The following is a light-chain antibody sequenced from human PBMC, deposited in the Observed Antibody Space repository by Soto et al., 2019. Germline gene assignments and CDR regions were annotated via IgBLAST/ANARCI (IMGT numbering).Light chain of an antibody. J-gene: IGKJ2*01. V-gene: IGKV1-33*01. CDR2: HAS. CDR1: HDIRTT. CDR3: QQYDNLPYT. Sequence: DIQMTQYPSSLSASVGDRVTIACQASHDIRTTLNWYQQKLGKAPKLRISHASDLETGVPSRFSGSGSGTYFTFSISNLQPEDIATYYCQQYDNLPYTFGLGTKLEIK.